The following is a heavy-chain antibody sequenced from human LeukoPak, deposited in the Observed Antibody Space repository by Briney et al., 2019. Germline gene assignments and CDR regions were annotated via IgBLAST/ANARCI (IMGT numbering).Heavy chain of an antibody. J-gene: IGHJ4*02. CDR2: IYNSVN. CDR1: GASISGYY. CDR3: AILPSL. V-gene: IGHV4-59*01. Sequence: SETLSLTCTVSGASISGYYWSWIWQPPGKGLEYIGYIYNSVNDYNPSLKSRVIISSGPSKNQFSLRLSSMTAADTAVYYCAILPSLWGQGTLVTVSS.